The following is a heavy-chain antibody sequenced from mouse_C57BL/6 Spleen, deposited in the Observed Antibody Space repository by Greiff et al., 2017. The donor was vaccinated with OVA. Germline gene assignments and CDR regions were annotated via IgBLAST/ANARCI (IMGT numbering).Heavy chain of an antibody. D-gene: IGHD2-3*01. V-gene: IGHV1-4*01. CDR3: ARPRVYDGDYPY. Sequence: VQLQQSGAELARPGASVKMSCKASGYTFTSYTMHWVKQRPGQGLEWIGYINPSSGYAKYNQKFKDKATLTADKSSSTAYMQLSSLTSEDAAVYYCARPRVYDGDYPYGGQGTLVTVSA. CDR1: GYTFTSYT. CDR2: INPSSGYA. J-gene: IGHJ3*01.